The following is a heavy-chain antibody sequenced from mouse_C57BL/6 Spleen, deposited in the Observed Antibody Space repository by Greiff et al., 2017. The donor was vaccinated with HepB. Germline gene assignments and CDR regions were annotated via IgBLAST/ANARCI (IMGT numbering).Heavy chain of an antibody. CDR3: AREANWGPFAY. J-gene: IGHJ3*01. CDR1: GFTFSDYY. Sequence: DVKLVESEGGLVQPGSSMKLSCTASGFTFSDYYMAWVRQVPEKGLEWVANINYDGSSTYYLDSLKSRFIISRDNAKNILYLQMSSLKSEDTATYYCAREANWGPFAYWGQGTLVTVSA. V-gene: IGHV5-16*01. CDR2: INYDGSST. D-gene: IGHD4-1*01.